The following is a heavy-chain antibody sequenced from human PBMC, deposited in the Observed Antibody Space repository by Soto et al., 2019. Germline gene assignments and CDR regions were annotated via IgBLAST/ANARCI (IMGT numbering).Heavy chain of an antibody. V-gene: IGHV1-69*13. J-gene: IGHJ4*02. CDR2: IIPIFGTA. Sequence: SVKVSCKASGGTFSSYAISWVRQAPGQGLEWMGGIIPIFGTANYAQKFQGRVTITADESTSTAYMELSSLRSEDTAVYYCASIKRGYSYGQFDDWGQGTPVTVYS. D-gene: IGHD5-18*01. CDR3: ASIKRGYSYGQFDD. CDR1: GGTFSSYA.